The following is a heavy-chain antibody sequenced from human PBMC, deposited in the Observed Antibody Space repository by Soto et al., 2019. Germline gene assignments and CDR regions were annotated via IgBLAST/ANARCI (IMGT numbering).Heavy chain of an antibody. D-gene: IGHD3-22*01. CDR1: GGTFSSYT. CDR2: IIPILGIA. J-gene: IGHJ4*02. CDR3: ARAGLNYYDSSGELDY. V-gene: IGHV1-69*02. Sequence: QVQLVQSGAEVKKPGSSVKVSCKASGGTFSSYTISWVRQAPGQGLEWMGRIIPILGIANYAQKFQGRVTITADKSTSTASMELSSLRSEDTAVYYCARAGLNYYDSSGELDYWGQGTLVTVSS.